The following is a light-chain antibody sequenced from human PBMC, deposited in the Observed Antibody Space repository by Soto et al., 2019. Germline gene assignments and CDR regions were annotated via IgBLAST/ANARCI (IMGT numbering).Light chain of an antibody. CDR1: SSDVGGYNY. J-gene: IGLJ1*01. CDR3: SSYTSSSTLV. V-gene: IGLV2-14*01. Sequence: QSVLTQPASVSGSPGQSITISRTGTSSDVGGYNYVSWYQQHPGKAPKLMIYEVSNRPSGVSNRFSGSTSGNTASLTISGLQAEDEADYYCSSYTSSSTLVFGTGTKVTVL. CDR2: EVS.